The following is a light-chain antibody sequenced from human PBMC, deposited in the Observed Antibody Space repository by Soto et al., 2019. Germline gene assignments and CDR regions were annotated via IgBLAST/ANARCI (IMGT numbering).Light chain of an antibody. CDR1: SRDVGNYNY. J-gene: IGLJ1*01. CDR2: EVS. CDR3: GSYRGRNLYV. V-gene: IGLV2-14*01. Sequence: QSALTQPASVYGSPRQSITISCTGTSRDVGNYNYVSWYQHYPGKAPENMIFEVSHRPSGVSNRFSGSKSGNTASLTISGLQAEDEADYYCGSYRGRNLYVFVSGTKVTVL.